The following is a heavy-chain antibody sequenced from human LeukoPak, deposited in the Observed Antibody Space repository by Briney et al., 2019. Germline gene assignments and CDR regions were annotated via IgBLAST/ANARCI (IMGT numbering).Heavy chain of an antibody. V-gene: IGHV4-39*07. CDR2: IYHSGST. D-gene: IGHD5-18*01. Sequence: NASETLSLTCSVSGGSISSGSCYWGWIRQPPGKGLEWIGEIYHSGSTNYNPSLKSRVTISVDKSKNQFSLKLSSVTAADTAVYYCAMGAYSYGPYYYYYMDGWGKGTTVNVSS. CDR1: GGSISSGSCY. J-gene: IGHJ6*03. CDR3: AMGAYSYGPYYYYYMDG.